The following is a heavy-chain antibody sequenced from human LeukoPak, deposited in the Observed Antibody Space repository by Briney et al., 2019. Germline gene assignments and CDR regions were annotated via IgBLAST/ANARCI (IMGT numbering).Heavy chain of an antibody. CDR1: GFTFSSYS. CDR2: ISSSSSYI. CDR3: ARFDTVSAFSA. J-gene: IGHJ4*02. D-gene: IGHD2/OR15-2a*01. Sequence: PGGSLRLSCAAPGFTFSSYSMNWVRQAPGKGLEWVSSISSSSSYIYYADSVKGRFTISRDNAKNSLYLQMNSLRAEDTAVYYCARFDTVSAFSAWGQGTLVTVSS. V-gene: IGHV3-21*01.